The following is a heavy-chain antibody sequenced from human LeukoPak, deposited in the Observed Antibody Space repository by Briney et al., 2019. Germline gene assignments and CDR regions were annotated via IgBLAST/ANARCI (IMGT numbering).Heavy chain of an antibody. Sequence: GGSLRLSCAASGFTFSSYAMHWVRQAPGKGLEYVSAISSNGGSTYYANSVKGRFTISRDNSKNTLYLQMGSLRAEDMAVYYCARGHSSSWYGNWFDPWGQGTLVTVSS. CDR3: ARGHSSSWYGNWFDP. V-gene: IGHV3-64*01. CDR1: GFTFSSYA. CDR2: ISSNGGST. D-gene: IGHD6-13*01. J-gene: IGHJ5*02.